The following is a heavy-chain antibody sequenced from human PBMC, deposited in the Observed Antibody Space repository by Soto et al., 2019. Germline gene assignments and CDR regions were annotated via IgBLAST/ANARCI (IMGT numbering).Heavy chain of an antibody. CDR1: GFTFSSHW. V-gene: IGHV3-74*01. CDR2: VKYDGRTT. Sequence: EVQVVESGGGLVQPGGSLRLSCIASGFTFSSHWMHWVCQAPGKGLVWVSRVKYDGRTTNYADSVKGRFTISRDNAKNTVYLQMNSLRAEDTGVYYCARGLRNYYGVDVWGQGTTVTVSS. D-gene: IGHD5-12*01. J-gene: IGHJ6*02. CDR3: ARGLRNYYGVDV.